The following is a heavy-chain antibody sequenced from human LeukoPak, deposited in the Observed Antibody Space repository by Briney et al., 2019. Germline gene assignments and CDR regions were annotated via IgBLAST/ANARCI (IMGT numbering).Heavy chain of an antibody. J-gene: IGHJ5*01. CDR1: GYSFTTYW. V-gene: IGHV5-51*01. Sequence: GESLKISCKGSGYSFTTYWIAWVRQMPGKGLEWMGIIYPGDSDIRYSPSFQGQVTISADKSSNTAYLQWSSLRASDTAMYYCARSNNWYDYWGQGTLVTVSS. CDR2: IYPGDSDI. CDR3: ARSNNWYDY.